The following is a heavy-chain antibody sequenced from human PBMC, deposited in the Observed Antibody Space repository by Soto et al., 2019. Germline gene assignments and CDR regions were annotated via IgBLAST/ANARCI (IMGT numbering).Heavy chain of an antibody. CDR2: IYYSGST. CDR3: ASRSGHYGDYGDAFDI. CDR1: GGSISSSSYY. J-gene: IGHJ3*02. V-gene: IGHV4-39*01. D-gene: IGHD4-17*01. Sequence: PSETLSLTCTVSGGSISSSSYYWGWIRQPPGKGLEWIGSIYYSGSTYYNPSLKSRVTISVDTSKNQFSLKLSSVTAADTAVYYCASRSGHYGDYGDAFDIWGQGTMVTFS.